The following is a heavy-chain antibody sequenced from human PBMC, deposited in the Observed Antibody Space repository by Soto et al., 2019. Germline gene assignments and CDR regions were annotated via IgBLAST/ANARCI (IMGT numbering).Heavy chain of an antibody. Sequence: QVQLVESGGGVVQPGRSLRLSCAASGFTFSSYGMHWVGQAPGKGLEWVAVIWYDGSNKYYADSVKGRFTISRDNSKNTLYLQMNSLRAEDTAVYYCARSRSSSWDGYFDYWGQGTLVTVSS. CDR1: GFTFSSYG. CDR3: ARSRSSSWDGYFDY. J-gene: IGHJ4*02. V-gene: IGHV3-33*01. CDR2: IWYDGSNK. D-gene: IGHD6-13*01.